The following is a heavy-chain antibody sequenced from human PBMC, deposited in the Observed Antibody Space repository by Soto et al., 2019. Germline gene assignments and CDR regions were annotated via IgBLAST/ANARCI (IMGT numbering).Heavy chain of an antibody. D-gene: IGHD3-3*01. CDR3: ARTTMGVEYYSGMDV. V-gene: IGHV1-69*12. CDR1: GGTFSSYA. CDR2: IIPIFGTA. J-gene: IGHJ6*02. Sequence: QVQLVQSGAEVKKPGSSVKVSCKASGGTFSSYAINWVRQAPGQGLEWMGGIIPIFGTANFAQKFQVRFTITADESTSTAYMELSSLRSEDTAVYYFARTTMGVEYYSGMDVWGQGTTVTVSS.